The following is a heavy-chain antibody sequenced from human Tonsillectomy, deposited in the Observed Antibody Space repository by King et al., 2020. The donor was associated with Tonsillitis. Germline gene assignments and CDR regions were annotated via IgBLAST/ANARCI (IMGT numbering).Heavy chain of an antibody. CDR2: ISAYNGNT. V-gene: IGHV1-18*03. CDR3: ARDYDDFWSGSGGWFDP. J-gene: IGHJ5*02. D-gene: IGHD3-3*01. Sequence: VQLVQSGAEVKKPGASVKVSCKASGYTFTSYGISWVRQAPGQGLEWMGWISAYNGNTNYAQKLQGRVTMTTDTSTSTAYMELRSLRSDDMAVYYCARDYDDFWSGSGGWFDPWGQGTLVTVSS. CDR1: GYTFTSYG.